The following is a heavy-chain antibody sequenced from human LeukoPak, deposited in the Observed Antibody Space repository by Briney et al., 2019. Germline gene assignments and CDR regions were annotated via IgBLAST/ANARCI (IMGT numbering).Heavy chain of an antibody. Sequence: GGSLRLSCAASGSTFSSHAMSWVRQAPGKGLEWVSAISGSGGSTYYADSVKGRFTISRDNSKNTLYLQMNSLRAEDTAVYYCAKDLERYFDWLVLDVWGQGTTVTVSS. CDR3: AKDLERYFDWLVLDV. CDR1: GSTFSSHA. D-gene: IGHD3-9*01. J-gene: IGHJ6*02. V-gene: IGHV3-23*01. CDR2: ISGSGGST.